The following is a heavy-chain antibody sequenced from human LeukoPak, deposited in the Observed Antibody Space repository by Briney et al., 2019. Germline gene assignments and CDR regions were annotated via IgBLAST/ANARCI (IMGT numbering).Heavy chain of an antibody. J-gene: IGHJ6*03. Sequence: PGGSLRLSCEGSGFSLSAYNMNWVRQAPGKGLESVSYISSSSATIFYADSVKGRFTISRDNAKNSLYLQMNSLRPEDTAVYFCARDRHVPGLYYYYMDVWGKGTTVTVPS. V-gene: IGHV3-48*01. D-gene: IGHD6-6*01. CDR3: ARDRHVPGLYYYYMDV. CDR1: GFSLSAYN. CDR2: ISSSSATI.